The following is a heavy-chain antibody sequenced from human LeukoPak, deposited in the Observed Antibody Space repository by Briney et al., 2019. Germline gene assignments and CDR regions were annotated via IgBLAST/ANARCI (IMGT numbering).Heavy chain of an antibody. CDR1: GGSFSGYY. V-gene: IGHV4-34*01. J-gene: IGHJ6*03. Sequence: SETLSLTCAVYGGSFSGYYWSWIRQPPGKGLEWIGEINHSGSTNYNPSLKSRLTISLDTSKNQFSLRLSSVTAADTAVYYCARFAYYYASGRYMSHYYYMDVWGKGTTVTISS. CDR2: INHSGST. CDR3: ARFAYYYASGRYMSHYYYMDV. D-gene: IGHD3-10*01.